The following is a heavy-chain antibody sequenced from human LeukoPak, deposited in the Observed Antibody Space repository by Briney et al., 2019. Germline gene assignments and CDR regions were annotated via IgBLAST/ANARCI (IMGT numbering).Heavy chain of an antibody. V-gene: IGHV3-23*01. J-gene: IGHJ4*02. CDR1: GLVFGKYA. CDR3: AKGRCSGPGCDSFDY. Sequence: GGSLRLSCAASGLVFGKYAMAWVGQAPGKGLECVSIISDDSSFTYYLDSVKGRSTIFRDNSKNTLYLHMNSLKAEDTAVYYCAKGRCSGPGCDSFDYWGQGTLVTVSS. CDR2: ISDDSSFT. D-gene: IGHD5-12*01.